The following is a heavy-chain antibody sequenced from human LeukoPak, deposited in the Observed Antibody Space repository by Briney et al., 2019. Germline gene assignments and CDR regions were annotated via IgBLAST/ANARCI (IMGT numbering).Heavy chain of an antibody. CDR3: AKDAEPYCSSTSCYQVPDY. CDR1: GFTFDDYA. J-gene: IGHJ4*02. V-gene: IGHV3-9*01. Sequence: GGSLRLSCAASGFTFDDYAMHWVRQAPGKDLEWVSGISWNSGSIGYADSVKGRFTISRDNAKNSLYLQMNSLRAEDTALYYCAKDAEPYCSSTSCYQVPDYWGQGTLVTVSS. CDR2: ISWNSGSI. D-gene: IGHD2-2*01.